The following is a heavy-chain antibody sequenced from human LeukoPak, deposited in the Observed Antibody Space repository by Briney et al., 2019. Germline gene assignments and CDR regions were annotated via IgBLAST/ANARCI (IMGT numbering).Heavy chain of an antibody. V-gene: IGHV4-38-2*02. D-gene: IGHD1-1*01. CDR3: ARDRLQLQS. J-gene: IGHJ5*02. CDR2: IYYTGNT. CDR1: GYSISSGYY. Sequence: SETLSLTCTVSGYSISSGYYWGWIRQPPGKGLEWIGYIYYTGNTNYNPSLKSRVTISVDTSKNQFSLKLSSVTAADTAVYYCARDRLQLQSWGQGTLVTVSS.